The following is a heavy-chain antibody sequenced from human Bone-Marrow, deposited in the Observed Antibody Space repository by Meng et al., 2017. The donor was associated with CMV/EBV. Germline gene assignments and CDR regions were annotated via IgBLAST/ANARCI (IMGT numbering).Heavy chain of an antibody. J-gene: IGHJ4*02. V-gene: IGHV3-23*01. D-gene: IGHD2-15*01. Sequence: EVQLLDSGGGSRRPGESLRLGCAASGFTFRSYGMSWVRQAPGKGLEWVSAITESGGTTYYADSVKGRFTISRDNSKNTLYLQMNSLRAEDSAVYYCAKRVGGTASRYFDYWGQGTLVTVSS. CDR2: ITESGGTT. CDR1: GFTFRSYG. CDR3: AKRVGGTASRYFDY.